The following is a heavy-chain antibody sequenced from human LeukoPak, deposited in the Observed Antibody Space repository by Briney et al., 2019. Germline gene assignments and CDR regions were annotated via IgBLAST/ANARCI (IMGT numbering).Heavy chain of an antibody. CDR2: FDREDGGA. Sequence: ASVKLSCKVSGYTFIELCIYWVRQAHGKGLEWMATFDREDGGAIYAQRFQGRVTMTEDTSTDTAFLELSSLRSDDTAIYFCAAGRQYSLLDYWGQGTLVTVSS. CDR3: AAGRQYSLLDY. V-gene: IGHV1-24*01. CDR1: GYTFIELC. D-gene: IGHD5-18*01. J-gene: IGHJ4*02.